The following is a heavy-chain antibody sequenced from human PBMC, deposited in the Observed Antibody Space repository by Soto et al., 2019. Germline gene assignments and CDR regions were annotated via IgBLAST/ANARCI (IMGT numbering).Heavy chain of an antibody. D-gene: IGHD3-22*01. CDR3: ARDVRHYDGRVTYFEWFDP. Sequence: QVQLQESGPGLVKPSQTLSLTCTVSGGSISSHDYYWSWLRQYPGKGLEWIGYIYYTGNTYLNPSLNSRLNISVDTSKNEFSLRLSSVTAADTALYYCARDVRHYDGRVTYFEWFDPWGQGTLVTVSS. CDR1: GGSISSHDYY. V-gene: IGHV4-31*03. CDR2: IYYTGNT. J-gene: IGHJ5*02.